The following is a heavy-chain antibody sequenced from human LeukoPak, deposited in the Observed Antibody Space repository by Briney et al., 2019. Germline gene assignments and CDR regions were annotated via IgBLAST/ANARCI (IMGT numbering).Heavy chain of an antibody. Sequence: ASVKVSCKASGYSFTGYYIHWVRQAPGQGLEWMGWINPNSGGTNYAQKFQGRVTMTRDTSISTAYMELSRLRSDDTAVYYCARVGYSGYDPVDYWGQGTLVTVSS. CDR3: ARVGYSGYDPVDY. CDR1: GYSFTGYY. J-gene: IGHJ4*02. CDR2: INPNSGGT. D-gene: IGHD5-12*01. V-gene: IGHV1-2*02.